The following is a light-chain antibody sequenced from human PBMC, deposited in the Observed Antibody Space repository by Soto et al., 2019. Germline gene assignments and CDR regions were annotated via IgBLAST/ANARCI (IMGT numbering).Light chain of an antibody. J-gene: IGKJ2*01. CDR1: QSISSW. Sequence: DIQMTQSPSTLSASVGDRVTITCRASQSISSWLAWYQQKPGKAPKLLIYKASNLESGVPSRFSGSGSGTEFTLTISSLQLDDFATYYCHQYNSYSRYTFGQGTKLEIK. CDR3: HQYNSYSRYT. CDR2: KAS. V-gene: IGKV1-5*03.